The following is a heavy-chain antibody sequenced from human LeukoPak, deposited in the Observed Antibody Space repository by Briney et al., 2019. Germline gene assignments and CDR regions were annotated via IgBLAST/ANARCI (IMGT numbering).Heavy chain of an antibody. Sequence: GGSLRLSCAASGFTFSSYAMRWVRQAPGKGLEWVSSIGGSSGSTYYADSVKGRFTYSRDNSKNTLYLQMNSLRAEDAAVYYCAKGVSSPLYYFDYWGQGTLVTVSS. V-gene: IGHV3-23*01. CDR2: IGGSSGST. CDR3: AKGVSSPLYYFDY. CDR1: GFTFSSYA. D-gene: IGHD6-13*01. J-gene: IGHJ4*02.